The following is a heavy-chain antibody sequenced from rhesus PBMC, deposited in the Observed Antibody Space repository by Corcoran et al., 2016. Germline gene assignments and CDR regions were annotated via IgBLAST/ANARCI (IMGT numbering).Heavy chain of an antibody. D-gene: IGHD6-31*01. V-gene: IGHV1-198*02. CDR2: SIPLFGIT. CDR3: ARGVAAANFDY. CDR1: GFNFGSLA. J-gene: IGHJ4*01. Sequence: VQLVPSGTEVQKPGSSVKVSCKASGFNFGSLAIDWCRQAPGQGLEGMGVSIPLFGITNYAGKFQGRVTITADTSTSTAYMELSSLRSEDTAVYYCARGVAAANFDYWGQGVLVTVSS.